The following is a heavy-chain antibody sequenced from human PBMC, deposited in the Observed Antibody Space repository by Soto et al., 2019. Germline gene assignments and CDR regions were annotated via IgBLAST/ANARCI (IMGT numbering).Heavy chain of an antibody. Sequence: QVQLVESGGGVVQPGRSLRLSCAASGFTFSSYAMHWVRQAPGKGLEWVAVIWYDGSNKYYADSVKGRFTISRDNSKNTLYLQMNSLRAEDTAVYYCARDRGELLGYFIWWFDPWGQGTLVTVSS. V-gene: IGHV3-33*08. J-gene: IGHJ5*02. CDR2: IWYDGSNK. CDR3: ARDRGELLGYFIWWFDP. D-gene: IGHD1-26*01. CDR1: GFTFSSYA.